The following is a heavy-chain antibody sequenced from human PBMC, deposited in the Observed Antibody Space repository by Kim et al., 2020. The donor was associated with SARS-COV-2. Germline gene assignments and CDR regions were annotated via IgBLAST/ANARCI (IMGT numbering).Heavy chain of an antibody. CDR1: GYSFTSYG. CDR2: ISTDNGDT. Sequence: ASVKVSCKASGYSFTSYGISWVRQAPGQGLEWMGWISTDNGDTNYAQNFQGRVTMTTDTSTRTAYMELRSLRSDVTAVYYCVRDWYCSGDTCLNCFDPWGQGTLVTVSS. J-gene: IGHJ5*02. CDR3: VRDWYCSGDTCLNCFDP. V-gene: IGHV1-18*01. D-gene: IGHD2-15*01.